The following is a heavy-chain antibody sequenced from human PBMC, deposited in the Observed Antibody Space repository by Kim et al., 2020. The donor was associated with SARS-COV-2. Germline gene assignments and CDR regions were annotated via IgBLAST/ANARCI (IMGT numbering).Heavy chain of an antibody. V-gene: IGHV4-31*02. Sequence: YYNPSLKSRVTIYVDTSKNQFSLKLSSGTAADTAVYYCARGGSSWHTIDYWGQGTLVTVSS. J-gene: IGHJ4*02. D-gene: IGHD6-13*01. CDR3: ARGGSSWHTIDY.